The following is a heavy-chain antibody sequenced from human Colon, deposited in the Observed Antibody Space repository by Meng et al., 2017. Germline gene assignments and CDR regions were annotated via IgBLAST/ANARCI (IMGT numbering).Heavy chain of an antibody. V-gene: IGHV4-61*01. CDR2: IYYSGST. CDR3: ARGASDYDFDY. D-gene: IGHD3-22*01. CDR1: GGPVSSGSYY. J-gene: IGHJ4*02. Sequence: VQLQESDPGLVRPSETLSLTCTVSGGPVSSGSYYWSWIRQPPGKGLEWIGYIYYSGSTNYNPSLKSRVTISVDTSKNQFSLKLSSVTAADTAVYYCARGASDYDFDYWGQGTLVTVSS.